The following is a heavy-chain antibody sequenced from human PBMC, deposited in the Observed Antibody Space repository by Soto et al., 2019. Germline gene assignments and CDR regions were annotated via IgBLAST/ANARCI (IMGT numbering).Heavy chain of an antibody. CDR2: ISSTTNYI. CDR1: GFTFTRYS. V-gene: IGHV3-21*01. CDR3: ARESEDLTSNFDY. J-gene: IGHJ4*02. Sequence: GSLRLSCAASGFTFTRYSMNWVRQAPGKGLEWVSSISSTTNYIYYADSMKGRFTVSRDNAKNSVYLEMNSLSAEDTAVYYCARESEDLTSNFDYWGQGTLVTVSA.